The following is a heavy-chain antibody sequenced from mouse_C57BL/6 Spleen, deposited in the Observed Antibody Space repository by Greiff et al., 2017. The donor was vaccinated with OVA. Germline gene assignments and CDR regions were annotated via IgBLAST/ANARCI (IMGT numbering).Heavy chain of an antibody. V-gene: IGHV2-2*02. CDR2: IWSGGST. J-gene: IGHJ3*01. CDR1: GFSLTSYG. Sequence: QVQLQQSGPGLVQPSQSLSITCTVSGFSLTSYGVHWVRQSPGKGLEWLGVIWSGGSTDYNAAFISRLSISKDNSKSQVFFKMNSLQANDTANYYWARNYLVTPRLSCLVYWGQGILVTVSA. D-gene: IGHD2-2*01. CDR3: ARNYLVTPRLSCLVY.